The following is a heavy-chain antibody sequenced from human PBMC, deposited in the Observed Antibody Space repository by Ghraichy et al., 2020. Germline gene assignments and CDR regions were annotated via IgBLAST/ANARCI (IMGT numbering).Heavy chain of an antibody. V-gene: IGHV4-30-4*07. Sequence: SETLSPTCDVSGDSISSRGYSWSWMRQPQGKGLEWIGYMYYSGSTFYNPSLKSRVAISGDASKNQFSLTLSSVTAADTAVYFCARENPYSGDSGYDYYYGMDIWGQGTTVTVSS. CDR3: ARENPYSGDSGYDYYYGMDI. D-gene: IGHD4-23*01. J-gene: IGHJ6*02. CDR2: MYYSGST. CDR1: GDSISSRGYS.